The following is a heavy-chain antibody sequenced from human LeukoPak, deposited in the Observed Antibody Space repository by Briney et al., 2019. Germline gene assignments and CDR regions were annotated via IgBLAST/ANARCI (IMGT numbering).Heavy chain of an antibody. Sequence: GASVKVSCKASGYTFTSYGISWVRQAPGQGLEWMGWISAYNGNTNYAQKLQGRVTMTTDTSTSTAYMELRSLRSDDTAVYYCARQGQQLVQGEYYYYMDVWGKGTTVTVSS. J-gene: IGHJ6*03. CDR2: ISAYNGNT. D-gene: IGHD6-13*01. V-gene: IGHV1-18*01. CDR3: ARQGQQLVQGEYYYYMDV. CDR1: GYTFTSYG.